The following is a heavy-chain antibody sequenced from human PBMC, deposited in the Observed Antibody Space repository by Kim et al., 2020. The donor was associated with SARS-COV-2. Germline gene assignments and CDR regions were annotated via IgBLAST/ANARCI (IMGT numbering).Heavy chain of an antibody. J-gene: IGHJ4*02. D-gene: IGHD3-10*01. V-gene: IGHV4-30-2*05. Sequence: PSLKSRVTISVDTSKNQFSLKLSSVTAADTAVYYCARAQITMVRGVIFDYWGQGTLVTVSS. CDR3: ARAQITMVRGVIFDY.